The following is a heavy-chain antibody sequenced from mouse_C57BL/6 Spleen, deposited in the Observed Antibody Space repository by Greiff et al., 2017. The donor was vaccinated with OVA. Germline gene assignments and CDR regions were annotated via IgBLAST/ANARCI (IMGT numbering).Heavy chain of an antibody. D-gene: IGHD1-1*01. V-gene: IGHV5-4*03. Sequence: EVMLVESGGGLVKPGGSLKLSCAASGFTFSSYAMSWVRQTPEKRLEWVATISDGGSYTYYPDNVKGRFTISRDNAKNNLYMQMSQLKSEDTAMYYCARGYYGPHAMDYWGQGTSVTVSS. CDR3: ARGYYGPHAMDY. CDR2: ISDGGSYT. J-gene: IGHJ4*01. CDR1: GFTFSSYA.